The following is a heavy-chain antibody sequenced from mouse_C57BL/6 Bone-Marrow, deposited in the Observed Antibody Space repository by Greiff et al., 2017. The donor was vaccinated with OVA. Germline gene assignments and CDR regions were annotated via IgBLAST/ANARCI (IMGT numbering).Heavy chain of an antibody. Sequence: QVQLKQSGAELARPGASVKLSCKASGYTFTSYGISWVKQRTGQGLEWIGEIYPRSGNTYYNEKFKGKATLTADKSSSTAYMELRSLTSEDSAVYFCASHLLKEMDYWGQGTSVTVSS. CDR3: ASHLLKEMDY. D-gene: IGHD2-14*01. CDR2: IYPRSGNT. V-gene: IGHV1-81*01. CDR1: GYTFTSYG. J-gene: IGHJ4*01.